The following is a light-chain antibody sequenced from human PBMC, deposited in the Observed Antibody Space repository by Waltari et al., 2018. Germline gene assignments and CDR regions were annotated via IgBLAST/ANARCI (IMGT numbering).Light chain of an antibody. V-gene: IGLV2-14*01. Sequence: QSALTQPASVSGSPGQSVSIPCTGHSTDVCGYGYVSWYQQFPGKAPKLMIYEVSYRPSGVASRFSGSKSGNTASLTISGLQAEDEAVYYCSSHTSTVPHVFGTGTKVTVV. CDR3: SSHTSTVPHV. CDR1: STDVCGYGY. J-gene: IGLJ1*01. CDR2: EVS.